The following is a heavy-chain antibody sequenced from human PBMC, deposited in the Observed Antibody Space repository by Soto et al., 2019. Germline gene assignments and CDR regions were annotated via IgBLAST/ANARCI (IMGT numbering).Heavy chain of an antibody. J-gene: IGHJ4*02. D-gene: IGHD6-13*01. V-gene: IGHV5-51*01. CDR3: AGRPGSSWPYFTY. Sequence: GETLKISCKGSGYSFTSYWIGWVRQTPGKGLGSMWISHPGDSDTRYSPSFPGQVTTSARNSISTASLQGSGVKASDTAMYWCAGRPGSSWPYFTYWGQGALVTVSS. CDR1: GYSFTSYW. CDR2: SHPGDSDT.